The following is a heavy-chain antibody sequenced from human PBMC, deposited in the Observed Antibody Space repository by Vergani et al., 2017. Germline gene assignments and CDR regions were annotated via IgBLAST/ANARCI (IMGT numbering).Heavy chain of an antibody. CDR2: ISGSGTST. CDR1: GFTFSSYV. Sequence: EVQLLESGGGLVQPGGSLRLSCAASGFTFSSYVMSYVRQAPGKGLEWVSFISGSGTSTYYADSVKGRFSISRDNSKNTLYLQMNSLRAEDTAVYYCARDLVGSSSNYYYYXMDVWGKGTTVTVSS. CDR3: ARDLVGSSSNYYYYXMDV. D-gene: IGHD6-6*01. V-gene: IGHV3-23*01. J-gene: IGHJ6*03.